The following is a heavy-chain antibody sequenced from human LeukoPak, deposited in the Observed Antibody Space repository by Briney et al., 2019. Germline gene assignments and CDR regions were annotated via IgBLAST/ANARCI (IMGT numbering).Heavy chain of an antibody. CDR3: ATRHSSSSGVDY. CDR2: IWYDGSNK. Sequence: GGSLRLSCAASGFTFSNNGMHWVRQAPGKGLEWVAFIWYDGSNKYYADSVKGRFTISRDNSKNTLYLQMNSLRAEDTAVYHCATRHSSSSGVDYWGQGTLVTVSS. J-gene: IGHJ4*02. V-gene: IGHV3-30*02. D-gene: IGHD6-6*01. CDR1: GFTFSNNG.